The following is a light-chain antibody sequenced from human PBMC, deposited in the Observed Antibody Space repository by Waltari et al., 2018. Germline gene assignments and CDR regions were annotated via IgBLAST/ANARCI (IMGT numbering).Light chain of an antibody. CDR2: AAS. J-gene: IGKJ2*01. V-gene: IGKV3-11*01. Sequence: EIVLTQSPATLSLSPGDTATLSCRASQSVGSYLAWYQQRPGQPPRLLIYAASNRATGVPARFRGSGSGTDFTLTISSLEAEDFAVYYCQQRSNWTPHTFGQGARLEIK. CDR1: QSVGSY. CDR3: QQRSNWTPHT.